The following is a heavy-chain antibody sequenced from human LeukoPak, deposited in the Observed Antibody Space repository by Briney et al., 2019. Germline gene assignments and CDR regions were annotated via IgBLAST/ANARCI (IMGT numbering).Heavy chain of an antibody. CDR3: AKDVRKSYSSGGTFDY. D-gene: IGHD3-10*01. CDR1: AFTFSNYG. J-gene: IGHJ4*02. CDR2: IRSDESET. Sequence: PGGSLRLSCTTSAFTFSNYGMHWVRQAPGKGLEWVAFIRSDESETFYADSVKGRFTISRDNSKNTSYLQMTSLRPEDTAVYYCAKDVRKSYSSGGTFDYWGQGTLVTVSS. V-gene: IGHV3-30*02.